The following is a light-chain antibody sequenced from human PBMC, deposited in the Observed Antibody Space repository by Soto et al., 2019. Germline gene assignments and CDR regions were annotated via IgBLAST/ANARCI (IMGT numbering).Light chain of an antibody. J-gene: IGKJ2*01. Sequence: EIVMTQSPPSLTVTPGEPASISCSSSQRLLHSNGNIFLDWYLQKPGQSPQLLIYLGFNRASGVLDRVSGSGAGTDFTLKISRVEAEDAGVYYCMQALQTPYTFGQGTKLEIK. CDR1: QRLLHSNGNIF. CDR2: LGF. V-gene: IGKV2-28*01. CDR3: MQALQTPYT.